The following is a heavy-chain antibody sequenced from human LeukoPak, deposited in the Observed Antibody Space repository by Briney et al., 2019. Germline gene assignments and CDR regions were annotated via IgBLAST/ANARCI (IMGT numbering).Heavy chain of an antibody. CDR1: GYTFTGYY. Sequence: ASVKVSFKASGYTFTGYYMHWVRQAPGQGLEWMGWINPNSGGTNYAQKFQGRVTMTRDTSISTAYMELSRLRSDDTAVYYCARALSWTTVTTDNWFDPWGQGTLVTVSS. V-gene: IGHV1-2*02. CDR2: INPNSGGT. D-gene: IGHD4-11*01. J-gene: IGHJ5*02. CDR3: ARALSWTTVTTDNWFDP.